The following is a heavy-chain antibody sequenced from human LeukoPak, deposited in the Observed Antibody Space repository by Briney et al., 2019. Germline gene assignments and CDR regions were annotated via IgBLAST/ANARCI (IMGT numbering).Heavy chain of an antibody. CDR2: ISGSGGST. Sequence: GGSLRLSCAASGFTFSSYAMSWVRQAPGKGLEWVSAISGSGGSTYYADSVKGRFTISRDNAKKSLYLQMDSLRVEDTAVYYCVSGGQRWGYWGQGILVTVSS. CDR3: VSGGQRWGY. V-gene: IGHV3-23*01. J-gene: IGHJ4*02. D-gene: IGHD3-16*01. CDR1: GFTFSSYA.